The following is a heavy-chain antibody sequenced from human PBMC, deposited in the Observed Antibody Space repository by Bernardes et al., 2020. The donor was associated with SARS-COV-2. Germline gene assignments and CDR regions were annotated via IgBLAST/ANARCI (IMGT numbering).Heavy chain of an antibody. D-gene: IGHD2-2*02. V-gene: IGHV2-5*01. CDR3: AHSGGYCSSTSCYTGAFDI. J-gene: IGHJ3*02. Sequence: SASTLSKPPQPLTLTCPFSWFSLSPSGVGVGWIRQPPGKALEWLALIYWNDDKRYSPSLKSRLTITKDTSKNQVVLTMTNMDPVDTATYYCAHSGGYCSSTSCYTGAFDIWGQGTMVTVSS. CDR1: WFSLSPSGVG. CDR2: IYWNDDK.